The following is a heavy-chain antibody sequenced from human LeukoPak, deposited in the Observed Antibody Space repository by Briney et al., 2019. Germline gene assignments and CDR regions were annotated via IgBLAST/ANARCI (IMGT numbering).Heavy chain of an antibody. CDR2: ISSSSSYI. V-gene: IGHV3-21*01. D-gene: IGHD5-12*01. Sequence: GGSLRLSCAASGFTFSSYAMSWVRQAPGKGLEWVSSISSSSSYIYYADSVKGRFTISRDNAKNSLYLQMNSLRAEDTAVYYCATLVATSYFDYWGQGTLVTVSS. CDR1: GFTFSSYA. CDR3: ATLVATSYFDY. J-gene: IGHJ4*02.